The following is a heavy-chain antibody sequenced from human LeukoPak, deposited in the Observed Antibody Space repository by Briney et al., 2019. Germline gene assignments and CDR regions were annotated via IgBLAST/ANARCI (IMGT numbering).Heavy chain of an antibody. CDR1: GFTFSSYG. D-gene: IGHD3-10*01. Sequence: GGSLRLSCAASGFTFSSYGMSWVRQAPGKGLEWVSAISGSGGSTYYADSVKGRFTISRDNAKNSLYLQMNSLRAEDTAVYYCARDGGYYYGSGLFYWGQGTLVTVSS. V-gene: IGHV3-23*01. CDR3: ARDGGYYYGSGLFY. CDR2: ISGSGGST. J-gene: IGHJ4*02.